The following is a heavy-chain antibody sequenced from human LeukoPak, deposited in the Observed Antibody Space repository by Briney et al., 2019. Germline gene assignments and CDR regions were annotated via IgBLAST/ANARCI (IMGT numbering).Heavy chain of an antibody. Sequence: SETLSLTCTVSGASIRTYFWSWFRQPAGEGLEWIGRVHSNGDTYHNPSLESRVTVSMDTSKNQFALNLTSLTAADTAVYYCARDIGLAHWGQGTLVTVSS. D-gene: IGHD3-16*02. CDR3: ARDIGLAH. V-gene: IGHV4-4*07. CDR1: GASIRTYF. J-gene: IGHJ4*02. CDR2: VHSNGDT.